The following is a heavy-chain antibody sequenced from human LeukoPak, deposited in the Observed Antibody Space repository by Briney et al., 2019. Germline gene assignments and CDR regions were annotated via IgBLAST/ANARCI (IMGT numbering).Heavy chain of an antibody. CDR3: ARTYYYDSSGYYFNQINWFDP. D-gene: IGHD3-22*01. V-gene: IGHV4-59*01. Sequence: SETLSLTCTVSGGSISSYYWSWLRQPPGKGLEWIGYIYYSGSTNYNPSLKSRVTISVDTSKNQFSLKLSSVTAADTAVYYCARTYYYDSSGYYFNQINWFDPWGQGTLVTVSS. CDR2: IYYSGST. J-gene: IGHJ5*02. CDR1: GGSISSYY.